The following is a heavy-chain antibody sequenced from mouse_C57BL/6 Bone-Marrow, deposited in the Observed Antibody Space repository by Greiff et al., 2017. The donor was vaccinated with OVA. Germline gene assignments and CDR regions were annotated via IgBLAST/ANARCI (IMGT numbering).Heavy chain of an antibody. D-gene: IGHD6-1*01. CDR3: ASCLSYYYAMDY. CDR1: GFTFSSYG. Sequence: DVQLVESGGDLVKPGGSLKLSCAASGFTFSSYGMSWVRQTPDKRLEWVATISSGGSYTYYPDSVKGRFTISRDNAKNTLYLQMSSLKSEDTAMYYCASCLSYYYAMDYWGQGTSVTVSS. CDR2: ISSGGSYT. J-gene: IGHJ4*01. V-gene: IGHV5-6*01.